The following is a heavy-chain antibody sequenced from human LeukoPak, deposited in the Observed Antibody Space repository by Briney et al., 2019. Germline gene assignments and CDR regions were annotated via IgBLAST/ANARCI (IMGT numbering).Heavy chain of an antibody. V-gene: IGHV4-61*01. CDR1: GGSVSSGNYR. D-gene: IGHD3-10*01. Sequence: PSETLSLTCTVSGGSVSSGNYRWSWIRQAPGKGLEWIGFMFYSGSNNYNPSLKRRVAMSVDTSKNEFSLKLSAVTAADTAMYYCARGYYGLGSRWGQGALVTVSS. J-gene: IGHJ4*02. CDR2: MFYSGSN. CDR3: ARGYYGLGSR.